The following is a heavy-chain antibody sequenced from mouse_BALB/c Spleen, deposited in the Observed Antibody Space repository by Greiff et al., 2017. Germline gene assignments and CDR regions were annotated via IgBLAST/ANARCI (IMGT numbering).Heavy chain of an antibody. D-gene: IGHD1-1*01. CDR3: ARGGSYYYGSSYSLYWYFDV. CDR1: GFTFSSYA. CDR2: ISSGGST. V-gene: IGHV5-6-5*01. J-gene: IGHJ1*01. Sequence: EVKLMESGGGLVKPGGSLKLSCAASGFTFSSYAMSWVRQTPEKRLEWVASISSGGSTYYPDSVKGRFTISRDNARNILYLQMSSLRSEDTAMYYCARGGSYYYGSSYSLYWYFDVWGAGTTVTVSS.